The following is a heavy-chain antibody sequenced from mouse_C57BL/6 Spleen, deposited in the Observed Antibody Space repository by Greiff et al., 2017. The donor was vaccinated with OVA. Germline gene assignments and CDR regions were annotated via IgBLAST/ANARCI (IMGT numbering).Heavy chain of an antibody. J-gene: IGHJ4*01. Sequence: EVQLVESGGGLVKPGGSLKLSCAASGFTFSSYAMSWVRQTPEKRLEWVATISDGGSYTYYPDNVKGRFTISRDNAKNNLYLQMSHLKSEDTAMYYCARVYGNTYAMDYWGQGTSVTVSS. D-gene: IGHD2-1*01. V-gene: IGHV5-4*01. CDR1: GFTFSSYA. CDR3: ARVYGNTYAMDY. CDR2: ISDGGSYT.